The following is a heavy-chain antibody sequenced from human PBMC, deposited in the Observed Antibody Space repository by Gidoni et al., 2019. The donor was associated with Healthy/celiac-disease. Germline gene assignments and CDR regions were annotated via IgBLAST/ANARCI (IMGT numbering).Heavy chain of an antibody. J-gene: IGHJ4*02. V-gene: IGHV3-74*01. CDR3: ARARGYGSGTLLGY. Sequence: DVLLLESAGGCVQPGGSLRLSCSASGFPFTSYWMHWVRQAPGKGLVWVSRINSDGSSTSYADSVKGRFTISRDNAKNTLYLQMNSLRAEDTAVYYCARARGYGSGTLLGYWGQGTLVTVSS. D-gene: IGHD3-10*01. CDR2: INSDGSST. CDR1: GFPFTSYW.